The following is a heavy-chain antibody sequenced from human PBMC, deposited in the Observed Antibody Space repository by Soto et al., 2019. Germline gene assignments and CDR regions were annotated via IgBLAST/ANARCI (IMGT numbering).Heavy chain of an antibody. CDR2: IYYSGST. D-gene: IGHD3-10*02. CDR3: AITYVGQSGEGYYYGMDV. CDR1: GGSLSSYY. J-gene: IGHJ6*02. V-gene: IGHV4-59*01. Sequence: PSETLSLTCTVSGGSLSSYYWSWIRQPPGKGLEWIGYIYYSGSTNYNPSLKSRVTISVDTSKNQFSLKLSSVTAADTAVYYCAITYVGQSGEGYYYGMDVWGQGTTVTVS.